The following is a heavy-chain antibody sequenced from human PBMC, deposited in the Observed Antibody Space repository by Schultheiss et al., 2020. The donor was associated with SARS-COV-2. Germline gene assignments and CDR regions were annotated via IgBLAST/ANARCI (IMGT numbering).Heavy chain of an antibody. J-gene: IGHJ1*01. CDR3: ASVGRSTRPGY. D-gene: IGHD6-6*01. V-gene: IGHV3-9*01. CDR1: GFTFDDYA. CDR2: ISWNSGSI. Sequence: GGSLRLSCAASGFTFDDYAMHWVRQAPGKGLEWVSGISWNSGSIGYADSVKGRFTISRDNAKNSLYLQMNSLRVEDTAVYYCASVGRSTRPGYWGHGTLVTVSS.